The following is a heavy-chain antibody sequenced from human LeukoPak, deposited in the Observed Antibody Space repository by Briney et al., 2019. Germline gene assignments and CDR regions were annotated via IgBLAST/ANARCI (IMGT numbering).Heavy chain of an antibody. D-gene: IGHD3-3*01. J-gene: IGHJ3*02. CDR3: ARFLGNYDFWSGYYGAFDI. CDR2: IYDSGTT. CDR1: SDSIGTYF. V-gene: IGHV4-59*01. Sequence: SETLSLTCTVSSDSIGTYFWHWIRQSPGKGLEWMGYIYDSGTTAYNPSLKRRVTMSVDRSTNQFSLKLTSVTAADTAVYYCARFLGNYDFWSGYYGAFDIWGQGTMVTVSS.